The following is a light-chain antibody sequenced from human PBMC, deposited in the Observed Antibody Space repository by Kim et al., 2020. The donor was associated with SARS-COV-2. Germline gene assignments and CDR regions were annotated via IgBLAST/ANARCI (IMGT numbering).Light chain of an antibody. CDR1: QSVSSTY. J-gene: IGKJ1*01. CDR2: GAS. V-gene: IGKV3-20*01. CDR3: QQYGSSPPT. Sequence: SPGERATLSCRASQSVSSTYLAWYQHKPGQAPRLVIYGASSRATGIPDRFSGSVSGTDFTLTISRLEPEDFAVYCCQQYGSSPPTFGQGTKVDIK.